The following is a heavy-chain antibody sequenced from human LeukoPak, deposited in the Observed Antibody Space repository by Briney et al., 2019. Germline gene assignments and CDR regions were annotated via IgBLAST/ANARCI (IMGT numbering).Heavy chain of an antibody. CDR2: INPNNGNT. Sequence: GASVKVSCKASGYTFTGYYMHWVRQAPGQGLEWMGWINPNNGNTNYAQNFRDTVTMTTDTSTNTAYMELRSLRSDDTAIYYCARLLLGSQSRGFEYWGQGTLVTVSS. V-gene: IGHV1-18*04. D-gene: IGHD3-10*01. CDR1: GYTFTGYY. CDR3: ARLLLGSQSRGFEY. J-gene: IGHJ4*02.